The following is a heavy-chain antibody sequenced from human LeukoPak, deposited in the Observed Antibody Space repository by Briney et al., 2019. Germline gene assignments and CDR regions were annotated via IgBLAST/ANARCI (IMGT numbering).Heavy chain of an antibody. CDR3: ARGDIFFDY. CDR1: GGSISSYY. CDR2: INHSGST. D-gene: IGHD5-12*01. J-gene: IGHJ4*02. V-gene: IGHV4-34*01. Sequence: SETLSLTCTVSGGSISSYYWSWIRQPPGKGLEWIGEINHSGSTNYNPSLKSRVTISVDTSKNQFSLKLSSVTAADTAVYYCARGDIFFDYWGQGTLVTVSS.